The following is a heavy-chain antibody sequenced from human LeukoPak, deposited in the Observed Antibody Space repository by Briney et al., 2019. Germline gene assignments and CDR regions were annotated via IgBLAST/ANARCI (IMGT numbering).Heavy chain of an antibody. J-gene: IGHJ3*02. CDR3: ARDNIVLMVYDPLRAFGI. D-gene: IGHD2-8*01. V-gene: IGHV3-7*01. CDR1: GFTFSSYW. Sequence: GGSLRLSCAASGFTFSSYWMSWVRQAPGKGLEWVANIKQGGSEKYYVDSVKGRFTISRDNAKNSLYLQMNSLRAEDTAVYYCARDNIVLMVYDPLRAFGIWGQGTMVTVSS. CDR2: IKQGGSEK.